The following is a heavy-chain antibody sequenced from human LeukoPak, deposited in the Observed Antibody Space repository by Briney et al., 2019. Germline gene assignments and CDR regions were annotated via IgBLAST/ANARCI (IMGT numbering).Heavy chain of an antibody. J-gene: IGHJ4*02. V-gene: IGHV3-48*03. CDR1: GFTFSSYE. Sequence: PGGSLRLSCAASGFTFSSYEMNWVRQAPGKGLEWVSYISSSGSTIYYADSVKGRFTISRDNAKNSLYLQMNSLRAEDTAVYYCARVYSGYPYYFDYWGQGTLVTVSS. CDR2: ISSSGSTI. D-gene: IGHD5-12*01. CDR3: ARVYSGYPYYFDY.